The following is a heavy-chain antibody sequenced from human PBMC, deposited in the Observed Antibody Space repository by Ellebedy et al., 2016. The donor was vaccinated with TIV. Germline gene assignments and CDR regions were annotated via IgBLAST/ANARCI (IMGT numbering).Heavy chain of an antibody. CDR1: GFTFSSYA. D-gene: IGHD5-12*01. V-gene: IGHV3-30-3*01. CDR3: ARGNSGYDAVYLDH. J-gene: IGHJ4*02. Sequence: PGGSLRLSCAASGFTFSSYAMHWVRQAPGKGLEWVAVISYDGSNKYYADSVKGRFTISRDNSKNTLYLQMNSLRAEDTAVYYCARGNSGYDAVYLDHWGQGTLVTVSS. CDR2: ISYDGSNK.